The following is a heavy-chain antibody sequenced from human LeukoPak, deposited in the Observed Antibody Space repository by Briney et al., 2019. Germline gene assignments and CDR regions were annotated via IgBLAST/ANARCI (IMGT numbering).Heavy chain of an antibody. V-gene: IGHV4-59*01. CDR1: GGSISSYY. D-gene: IGHD1-26*01. CDR3: ARVGGSYLLYFDY. Sequence: SETLSLTCTVSGGSISSYYWSWIRQPPGKGLEWIGYIYYSGSTNYNPSLKSRVTISVDTSKNQSSLKLSSVTAADTAVYYCARVGGSYLLYFDYWGQGTLVTVSS. CDR2: IYYSGST. J-gene: IGHJ4*02.